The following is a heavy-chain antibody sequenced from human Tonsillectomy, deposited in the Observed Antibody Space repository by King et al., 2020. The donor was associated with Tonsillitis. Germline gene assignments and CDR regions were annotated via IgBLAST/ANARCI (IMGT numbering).Heavy chain of an antibody. D-gene: IGHD3-22*01. Sequence: QLQESGPGLVKPSQTLSLTCTVSGGSISRGGYYWSWIRQHPGKGLEWIGYIYYSGSTYYNPSLKSRVTISVDTSKNQFSLKLSSVTAADPAVYYCARARGLDDSSGYYYVMDYWGQGTLVTVSS. J-gene: IGHJ4*02. CDR2: IYYSGST. CDR1: GGSISRGGYY. CDR3: ARARGLDDSSGYYYVMDY. V-gene: IGHV4-31*03.